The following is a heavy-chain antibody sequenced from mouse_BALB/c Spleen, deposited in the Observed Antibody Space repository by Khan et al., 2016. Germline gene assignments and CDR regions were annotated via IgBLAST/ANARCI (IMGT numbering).Heavy chain of an antibody. CDR1: GYTFTNYG. D-gene: IGHD2-14*01. Sequence: QIQLVQSGPELKKPGETVKISCKASGYTFTNYGMNWVKQAPGKGLKWMGWINTYTGEPTYADDFKGWFAFSLETSASIAYLQINNLKNEDTARYFCARGKYDGVAYWGHGTLVTVSA. CDR2: INTYTGEP. V-gene: IGHV9-3-1*01. CDR3: ARGKYDGVAY. J-gene: IGHJ3*01.